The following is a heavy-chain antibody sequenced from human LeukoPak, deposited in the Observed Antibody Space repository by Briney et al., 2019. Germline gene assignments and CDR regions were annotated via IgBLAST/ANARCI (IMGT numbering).Heavy chain of an antibody. CDR1: GFTFSSYA. D-gene: IGHD3-10*01. V-gene: IGHV3-30*04. CDR2: ISYDGSNK. Sequence: GGSLRLSCAASGFTFSSYAMHWVRQAPGKGLEWVAVISYDGSNKYYADSVKGRFTISRDNSKNTLYLQMNSLRAEDTAVYYCARVIRLWFGEYQEGGLDYWGQGTLVTVSS. CDR3: ARVIRLWFGEYQEGGLDY. J-gene: IGHJ4*02.